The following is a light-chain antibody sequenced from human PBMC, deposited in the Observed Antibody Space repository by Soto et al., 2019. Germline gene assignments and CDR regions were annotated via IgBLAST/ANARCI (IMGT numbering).Light chain of an antibody. Sequence: DIQMTQSPSSLSASVGDRVTITCRASQSIGSDLNWYQQKPGKAPKVLIYAASTLQSGVPSRFSGSGSGTDFTLTISSLQPEDFATYYCQQSYSTPRTFGPGPNVDIK. V-gene: IGKV1-39*01. CDR3: QQSYSTPRT. CDR1: QSIGSD. J-gene: IGKJ1*01. CDR2: AAS.